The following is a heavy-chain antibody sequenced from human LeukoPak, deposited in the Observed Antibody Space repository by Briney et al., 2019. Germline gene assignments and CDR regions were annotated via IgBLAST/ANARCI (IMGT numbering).Heavy chain of an antibody. D-gene: IGHD2-2*01. J-gene: IGHJ5*02. CDR2: INHSGST. V-gene: IGHV4-34*01. CDR3: ARHCSSTSCYGGGAWFDP. CDR1: GGSFSGYY. Sequence: PSETLSLTCTVYGGSFSGYYWSWIRQPPGKGLEWIGEINHSGSTNYNPSLKSRVTISVDTSKNQFSLKLSSVTAADTAVYYCARHCSSTSCYGGGAWFDPWGQGTLVTVSS.